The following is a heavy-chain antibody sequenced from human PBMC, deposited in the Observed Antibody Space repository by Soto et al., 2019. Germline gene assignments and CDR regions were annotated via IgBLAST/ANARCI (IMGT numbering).Heavy chain of an antibody. CDR1: GFTFSSYA. J-gene: IGHJ5*02. Sequence: GGSLRLSCAASGFTFSSYAMSWVRQAPGKGLEWVSAISGSGGSTYYADSVKGRFTISRDNSKNTLYLQMNSLRAEDTAVYYCAKDPEVLWFGELLSSDCWFDPWGQGTLVTVSS. CDR3: AKDPEVLWFGELLSSDCWFDP. V-gene: IGHV3-23*01. CDR2: ISGSGGST. D-gene: IGHD3-10*01.